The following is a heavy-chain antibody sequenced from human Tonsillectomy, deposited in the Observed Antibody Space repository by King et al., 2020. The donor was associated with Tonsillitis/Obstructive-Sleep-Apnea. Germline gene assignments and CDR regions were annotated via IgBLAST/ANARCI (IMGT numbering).Heavy chain of an antibody. CDR1: GGSVSSGSYY. J-gene: IGHJ5*02. CDR2: IYYSGST. D-gene: IGHD3-3*01. V-gene: IGHV4-61*01. CDR3: ARSYARYCDFWSGYYWFDP. Sequence: VQLQESGPGLVKPSETLSLTCTVSGGSVSSGSYYWSWIRQPPGKGLEWIGYIYYSGSTNYNPSLKSRVTISVDTSKNQFSLKLSSVTAADTAVYYCARSYARYCDFWSGYYWFDPWGQGTLVTVSS.